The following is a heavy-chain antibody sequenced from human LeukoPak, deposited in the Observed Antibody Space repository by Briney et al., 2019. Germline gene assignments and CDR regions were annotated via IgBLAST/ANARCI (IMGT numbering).Heavy chain of an antibody. Sequence: ASVKVSCKASGYTFTSYYMHWVRQAPGQGLEWMGIINPSGGSTSYAQKFQGRVTMTRDTSTSTVYMELSSLRSVDTAVYYCARAKIFGVVIDAFDIWGQGTMVTVSS. D-gene: IGHD3-3*01. CDR1: GYTFTSYY. J-gene: IGHJ3*02. V-gene: IGHV1-46*03. CDR3: ARAKIFGVVIDAFDI. CDR2: INPSGGST.